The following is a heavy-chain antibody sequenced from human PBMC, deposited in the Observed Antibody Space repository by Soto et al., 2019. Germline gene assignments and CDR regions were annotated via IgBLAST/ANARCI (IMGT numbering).Heavy chain of an antibody. V-gene: IGHV1-69*13. Sequence: GASVKVSCKASGGTFSSYAIRWVRQAPGQGLEWMGGIIPIFGTANYAQKFQGRVTITADESTSTAYMELSSLRSEDTAVYYCARDSSSWYQGWGQGTLVTVSS. D-gene: IGHD6-13*01. J-gene: IGHJ4*02. CDR1: GGTFSSYA. CDR2: IIPIFGTA. CDR3: ARDSSSWYQG.